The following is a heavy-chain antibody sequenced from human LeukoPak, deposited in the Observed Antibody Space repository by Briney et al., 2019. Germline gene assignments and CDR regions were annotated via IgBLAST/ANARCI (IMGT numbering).Heavy chain of an antibody. CDR2: IRYDGNNA. D-gene: IGHD6-13*01. V-gene: IGHV3-30*02. Sequence: GGSLRLSCAASGFIFSNYGMHWVRQAPGKGLEWVAFIRYDGNNAYYADSVKGRFTISRDNAKNSLYLQMNSLRAEDTAVYYCARDVIAAAGTFDYWGQGTLVTVSS. CDR3: ARDVIAAAGTFDY. CDR1: GFIFSNYG. J-gene: IGHJ4*02.